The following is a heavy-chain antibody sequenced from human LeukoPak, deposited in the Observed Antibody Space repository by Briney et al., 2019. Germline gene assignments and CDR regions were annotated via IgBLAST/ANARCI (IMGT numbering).Heavy chain of an antibody. V-gene: IGHV3-48*01. D-gene: IGHD7-27*01. CDR3: VRDRNWAFDY. CDR1: GFTFNTYT. J-gene: IGHJ4*02. CDR2: INTKSKTI. Sequence: GGSLRLSCAASGFTFNTYTMNCIRQAPGEGLEWVSFINTKSKTIYYADSVKGRFTISRDNAKNSLYLQMNSLRAEDTALYYCVRDRNWAFDYWGQGTLVTVSS.